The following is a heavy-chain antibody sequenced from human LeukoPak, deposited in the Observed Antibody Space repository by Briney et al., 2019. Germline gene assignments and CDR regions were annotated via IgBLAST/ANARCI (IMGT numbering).Heavy chain of an antibody. CDR1: GFTFTTYA. CDR3: AKDTAPATIYGYFDY. D-gene: IGHD2-2*01. Sequence: GGSLRLSCAASGFTFTTYAMTWDRQAPGKGLEWVSTISGNGGSTYYADSVKGRFTISRDNSKKTLYLQMNSLRAEDTAVYYCAKDTAPATIYGYFDYWGQGTLVTVSS. CDR2: ISGNGGST. J-gene: IGHJ4*02. V-gene: IGHV3-23*01.